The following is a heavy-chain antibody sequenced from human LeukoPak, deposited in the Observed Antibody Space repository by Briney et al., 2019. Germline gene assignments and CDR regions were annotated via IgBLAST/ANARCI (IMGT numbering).Heavy chain of an antibody. V-gene: IGHV4-39*07. Sequence: SETLSFTGTGSGDSISSSSYYWGWIRQPPGKGLEWIGSSYYSGSTYYNPSRNSLVSISIDTSTNQFSLNLSSATAADTAVYYCARDQHYYDSSPPRFDPWGQGTLVTVSS. CDR3: ARDQHYYDSSPPRFDP. CDR1: GDSISSSSYY. J-gene: IGHJ5*02. D-gene: IGHD3-22*01. CDR2: SYYSGST.